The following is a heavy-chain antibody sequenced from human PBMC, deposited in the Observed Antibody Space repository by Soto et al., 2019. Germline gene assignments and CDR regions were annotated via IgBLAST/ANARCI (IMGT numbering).Heavy chain of an antibody. J-gene: IGHJ6*03. D-gene: IGHD4-17*01. CDR1: GFTFRDSS. CDR2: IRSKPYGGTT. V-gene: IGHV3-49*03. Sequence: GGSLRLSCTGSGFTFRDSSMSWFRQAPGKGLEWVGLIRSKPYGGTTQYAASVKGRFTISRDDSGSIAYLQMNNLKTDDTAVYYCSSPSPGYGDSYDYYFYMDVWGKGTTVTVSS. CDR3: SSPSPGYGDSYDYYFYMDV.